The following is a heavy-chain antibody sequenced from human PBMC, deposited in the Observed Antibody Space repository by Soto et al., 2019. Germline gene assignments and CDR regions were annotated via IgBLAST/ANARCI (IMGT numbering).Heavy chain of an antibody. CDR3: AKGRIRVSYCSSTSCYGYYYYGMDV. J-gene: IGHJ6*02. CDR1: GYTLTELS. D-gene: IGHD2-2*01. Sequence: ASVKVSCKVSGYTLTELSMHWVRQAPGKGLEWMGGFDPEDGETIYAQKFQGRVTMTEDTSTDTAYMELSSLRSEDTAVYYCAKGRIRVSYCSSTSCYGYYYYGMDVWGQGTTVTVSS. CDR2: FDPEDGET. V-gene: IGHV1-24*01.